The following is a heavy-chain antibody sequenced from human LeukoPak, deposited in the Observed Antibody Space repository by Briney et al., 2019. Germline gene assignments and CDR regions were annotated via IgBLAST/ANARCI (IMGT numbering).Heavy chain of an antibody. CDR2: ISSSSSYK. V-gene: IGHV3-21*01. D-gene: IGHD1-1*01. CDR1: GFTFSSYS. Sequence: GGSLRLSWVASGFTFSSYSMNWVRQAPGKGLEWVSSISSSSSYKYYTDSVKGRFTISRDNAKNSLYLQMNSLRAEDTAVYYRARAAAGTYYWGQGTLVTVSS. CDR3: ARAAAGTYY. J-gene: IGHJ4*02.